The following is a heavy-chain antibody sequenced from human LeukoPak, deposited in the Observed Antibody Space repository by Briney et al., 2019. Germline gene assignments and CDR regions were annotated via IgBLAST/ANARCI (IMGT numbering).Heavy chain of an antibody. Sequence: NPSETLSLTCTVSGGSISSYYWSWIRQPPGKGLEWIGYIYYSGSTNYNPSLKSRVTISVDTSKNQFSLKLSSVTTADTAVYYCARGSAWYFVYWGQGTLVTVSS. CDR3: ARGSAWYFVY. V-gene: IGHV4-59*01. J-gene: IGHJ4*02. CDR2: IYYSGST. CDR1: GGSISSYY. D-gene: IGHD6-19*01.